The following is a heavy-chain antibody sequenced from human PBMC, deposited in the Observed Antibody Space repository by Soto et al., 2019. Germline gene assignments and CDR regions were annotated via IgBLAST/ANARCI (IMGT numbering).Heavy chain of an antibody. CDR2: IKQDGSEK. CDR3: ARAVIGNYYYYGMDV. Sequence: GGSLRLSCAASGFTFSSYWMSWVRQAPGKGLEWVANIKQDGSEKYYVDSVKGRFTISRDNAKNSLYLQMNRLRAEDTAVYYCARAVIGNYYYYGMDVWGQGNTLTLSS. D-gene: IGHD3-22*01. J-gene: IGHJ6*02. V-gene: IGHV3-7*03. CDR1: GFTFSSYW.